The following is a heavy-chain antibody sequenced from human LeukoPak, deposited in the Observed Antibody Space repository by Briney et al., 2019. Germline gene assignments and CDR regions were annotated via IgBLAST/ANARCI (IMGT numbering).Heavy chain of an antibody. Sequence: ASVKVSCRASGYTFTDYYIHWVRQAPGQGLEWMGWINPNSVTNYAQKFQGRVTMTWDTSISTAYMELSRLTSDDMAVYYCSRGEVDGPDFDYWGQGTLVTVSS. CDR2: INPNSVT. D-gene: IGHD1-26*01. CDR1: GYTFTDYY. V-gene: IGHV1-2*02. J-gene: IGHJ4*02. CDR3: SRGEVDGPDFDY.